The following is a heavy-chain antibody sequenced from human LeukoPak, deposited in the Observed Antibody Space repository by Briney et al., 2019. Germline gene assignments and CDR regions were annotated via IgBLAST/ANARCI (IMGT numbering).Heavy chain of an antibody. D-gene: IGHD2/OR15-2a*01. V-gene: IGHV3-23*01. J-gene: IGHJ3*02. Sequence: PGGSLRLSCAASGFTFSSYWMNWVRQAPGQGLEWVSAISGSGGSTYYADPVRGRFTISRAITKNTLYLRMNSLRAEAASVYSCAKVRPLLTATGAFDIWGQGTMVTVS. CDR1: GFTFSSYW. CDR3: AKVRPLLTATGAFDI. CDR2: ISGSGGST.